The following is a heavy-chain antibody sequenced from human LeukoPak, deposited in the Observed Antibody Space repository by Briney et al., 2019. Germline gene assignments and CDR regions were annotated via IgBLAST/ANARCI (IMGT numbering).Heavy chain of an antibody. CDR2: ISWNSGNI. Sequence: GGSLRLSCAGSGFTFDDYAMHWVRQTPGKGLEWVSGISWNSGNIAYADFVGGRFTISRDNAKNSLSLQMSSLSDEDTAVYYCAKDAYGGATFFYYMDVWGKGTTVTVSS. CDR1: GFTFDDYA. V-gene: IGHV3-9*01. CDR3: AKDAYGGATFFYYMDV. D-gene: IGHD2/OR15-2a*01. J-gene: IGHJ6*03.